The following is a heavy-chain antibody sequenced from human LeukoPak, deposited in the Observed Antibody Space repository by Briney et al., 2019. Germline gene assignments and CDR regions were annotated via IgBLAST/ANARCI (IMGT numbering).Heavy chain of an antibody. CDR1: GYTFTTYY. CDR2: INPSGGST. CDR3: ARGPNDSGSYLGDFDY. J-gene: IGHJ4*02. Sequence: GASVKVSCKASGYTFTTYYMHWVRQAPGQGPEWMGIINPSGGSTSYAQKFQGRVTMTRDMSTSTVYMELSSLRSEDTAVYYCARGPNDSGSYLGDFDYWGQGTLVTVSS. D-gene: IGHD1-26*01. V-gene: IGHV1-46*01.